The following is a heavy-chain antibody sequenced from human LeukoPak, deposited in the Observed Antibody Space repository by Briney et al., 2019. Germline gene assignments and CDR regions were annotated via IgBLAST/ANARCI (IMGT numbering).Heavy chain of an antibody. V-gene: IGHV3-23*01. CDR3: AREDGPGFDV. D-gene: IGHD5-24*01. CDR2: ISGSGGNT. Sequence: GGSLRLSCAASGFPFSHFWMSWVRQAPGKGLEWVSAISGSGGNTYYADSVKGRFTISRDNSKNTLYLQMNSLRAEDTAVYYCAREDGPGFDVWGHGTMVTVSS. J-gene: IGHJ3*01. CDR1: GFPFSHFW.